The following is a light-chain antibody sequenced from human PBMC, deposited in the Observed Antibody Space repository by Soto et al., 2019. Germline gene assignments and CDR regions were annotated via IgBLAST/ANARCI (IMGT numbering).Light chain of an antibody. Sequence: QSVLTQPASVSGSPGQSITISCTGTSSDVGAYNYVSWYQQYPGKAPKVMIYEVSNRPSGVSNRFSGSKSGNTASLTISGVQAEDEADYYCSSYSTSSTLWVFGGGTKLTVL. CDR1: SSDVGAYNY. V-gene: IGLV2-14*01. J-gene: IGLJ3*02. CDR2: EVS. CDR3: SSYSTSSTLWV.